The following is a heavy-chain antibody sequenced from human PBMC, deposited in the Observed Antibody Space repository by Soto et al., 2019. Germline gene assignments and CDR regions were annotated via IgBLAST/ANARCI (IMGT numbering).Heavy chain of an antibody. CDR2: ISSSSSYI. CDR1: GFTFSSYS. D-gene: IGHD3-10*01. J-gene: IGHJ4*02. V-gene: IGHV3-21*01. Sequence: EVQLVESGGGLVKPGGSLRLSCAASGFTFSSYSMNWVRQAPGKGLEWVSSISSSSSYIYYADSVKARFTISRDNAKNSLYLQMNSLRAEDTAVYYCARDGYYGSGSYSWGQRTLVTVSS. CDR3: ARDGYYGSGSYS.